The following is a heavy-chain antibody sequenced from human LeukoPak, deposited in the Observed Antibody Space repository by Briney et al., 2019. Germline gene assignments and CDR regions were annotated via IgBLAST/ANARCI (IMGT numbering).Heavy chain of an antibody. Sequence: GSLRLSCATSGFSFSHYWMHWVRHAAGKGLVWVSHISSDGDTTNYADSVKGRFTISRDNAKNTLYLQMNSLGAEDTAVYYCATAPRGTLGAGFDYWGQGTLVTVSS. CDR3: ATAPRGTLGAGFDY. J-gene: IGHJ4*02. CDR1: GFSFSHYW. V-gene: IGHV3-74*01. CDR2: ISSDGDTT. D-gene: IGHD1-1*01.